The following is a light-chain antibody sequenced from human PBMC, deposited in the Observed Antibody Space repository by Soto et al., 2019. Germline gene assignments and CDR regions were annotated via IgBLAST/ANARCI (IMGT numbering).Light chain of an antibody. CDR1: SGHNSYA. CDR3: QTWSTDIRV. J-gene: IGLJ3*02. CDR2: LNSDGSH. Sequence: QLVLTQPHSASASLGASVKLTCTLSSGHNSYAIAWHQQQPEKGHRYLMKLNSDGSHSKGDGIPDRFSGSSSGAERYLTISSLQSEDEADYYCQTWSTDIRVFGGGTKLTV. V-gene: IGLV4-69*01.